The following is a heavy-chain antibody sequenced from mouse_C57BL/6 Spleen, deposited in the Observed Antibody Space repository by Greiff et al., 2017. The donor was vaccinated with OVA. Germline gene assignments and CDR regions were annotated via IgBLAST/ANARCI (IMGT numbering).Heavy chain of an antibody. CDR3: ATMVTKDAY. D-gene: IGHD2-2*01. V-gene: IGHV5-17*01. Sequence: EVKLVESGGGLVKPGGSLKLSCAASGFTFSDYGMHWVRQAPEKGLEWVAYISSGSSTIYYADTVKGRFTISRDNAKNTLFLQMTSLRSEDTAMYYCATMVTKDAYWGQGTLVTVSA. CDR1: GFTFSDYG. J-gene: IGHJ3*01. CDR2: ISSGSSTI.